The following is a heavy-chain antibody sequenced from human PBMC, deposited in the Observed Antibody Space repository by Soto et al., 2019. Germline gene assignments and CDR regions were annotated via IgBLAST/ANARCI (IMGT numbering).Heavy chain of an antibody. CDR2: INPNSGGT. CDR1: GYTFTGYY. CDR3: ARARYFDWPVYDY. D-gene: IGHD3-9*01. V-gene: IGHV1-2*02. J-gene: IGHJ4*02. Sequence: ASVKVSCKASGYTFTGYYMHWVRQAPGPGLEWMGWINPNSGGTNHAQKFQGRVTMTRDTTISTAYMELSRLRSDDTAVYYCARARYFDWPVYDYWGQGTLVTVSS.